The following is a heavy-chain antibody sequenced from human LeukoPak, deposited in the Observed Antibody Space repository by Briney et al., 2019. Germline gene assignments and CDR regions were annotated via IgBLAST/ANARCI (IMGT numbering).Heavy chain of an antibody. D-gene: IGHD6-13*01. CDR1: GYTFTGYH. J-gene: IGHJ4*02. CDR3: ARDQGSLTRSWYTGY. CDR2: INPYSGDT. V-gene: IGHV1-2*06. Sequence: GASVKVSCKASGYTFTGYHIHWVRRAPGQGLEWMGRINPYSGDTNFAQKFQGRVTMTRDTSITTAYMDLSSLTPDDTAVYFCARDQGSLTRSWYTGYWGQGIQVTVSS.